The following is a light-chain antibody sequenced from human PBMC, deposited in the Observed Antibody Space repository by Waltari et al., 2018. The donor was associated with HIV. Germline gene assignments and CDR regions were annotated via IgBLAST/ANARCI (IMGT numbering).Light chain of an antibody. V-gene: IGLV1-47*01. J-gene: IGLJ1*01. Sequence: QSVLTQPPSASGTPGQWVTISCSGARSDIGSNYVYWYQQLPGTAPKLLIYRNNQRPSGVPDRFSASKSGTSASLAISGLRSEDEADYYCAAWDVSLRGAYVFGTGTKVAVL. CDR3: AAWDVSLRGAYV. CDR2: RNN. CDR1: RSDIGSNY.